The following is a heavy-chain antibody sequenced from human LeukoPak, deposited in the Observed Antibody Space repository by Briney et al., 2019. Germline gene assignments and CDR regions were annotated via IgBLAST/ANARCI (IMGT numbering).Heavy chain of an antibody. V-gene: IGHV4-38-2*02. CDR3: ARDRSSEDYFDY. D-gene: IGHD3-16*02. J-gene: IGHJ4*02. CDR2: IYHSGST. CDR1: GYSISSGYY. Sequence: TETLSLTCTVSGYSISSGYYWGWIRQPPGKGLEWIGSIYHSGSTYYNPSLKSRVTISVDTSKNQFSLKLSSVTAADTAVYYCARDRSSEDYFDYWGQGTLVTVSS.